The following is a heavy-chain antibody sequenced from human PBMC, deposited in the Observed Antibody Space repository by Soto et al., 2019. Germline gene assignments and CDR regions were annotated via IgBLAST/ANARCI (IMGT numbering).Heavy chain of an antibody. CDR2: ISGSGGNT. Sequence: GESLRLSCAASGFTFSSYAMSWVRQAPGQGLEWVSVISGSGGNTYYADSVKGRFTISRDNSKNTLYLQTNSLRVEDTAVYYCAKPNLYCSSTSCYDYWGQGALVTVSS. V-gene: IGHV3-23*01. J-gene: IGHJ4*02. D-gene: IGHD2-2*01. CDR3: AKPNLYCSSTSCYDY. CDR1: GFTFSSYA.